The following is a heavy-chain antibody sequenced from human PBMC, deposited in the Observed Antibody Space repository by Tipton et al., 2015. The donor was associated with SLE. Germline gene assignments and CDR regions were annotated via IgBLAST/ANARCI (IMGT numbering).Heavy chain of an antibody. CDR3: ARERGGYCSSTSCFDAFDI. V-gene: IGHV4-34*01. CDR1: GGSFSGYY. J-gene: IGHJ3*02. D-gene: IGHD2-2*01. Sequence: TLSLTCAVYGGSFSGYYWSWIRQPPGKGLEWIGEINHSGSTNYNPSLKSRVTISVDTSKNQFSLKLSSVTAADTAVYYCARERGGYCSSTSCFDAFDIWGQGTMVTVSS. CDR2: INHSGST.